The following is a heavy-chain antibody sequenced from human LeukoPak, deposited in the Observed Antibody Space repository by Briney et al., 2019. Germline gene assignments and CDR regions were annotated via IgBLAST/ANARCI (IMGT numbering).Heavy chain of an antibody. CDR2: ISAFKGET. Sequence: ASVKGSCKASGYTFTSYGISWVRQAPGPRLEWMGLISAFKGETNYAQKLQGRVTMTTDTSTSTAYMELRSLRSDDTAVYYCARGGPAPHRITLIVVASSTDAFDIWGQGTMVTVSS. V-gene: IGHV1-18*01. J-gene: IGHJ3*02. CDR3: ARGGPAPHRITLIVVASSTDAFDI. CDR1: GYTFTSYG. D-gene: IGHD3-22*01.